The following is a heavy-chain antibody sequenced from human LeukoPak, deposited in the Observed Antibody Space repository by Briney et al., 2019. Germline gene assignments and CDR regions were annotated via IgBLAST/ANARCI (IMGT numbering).Heavy chain of an antibody. Sequence: SETLSLTCAVYGGSFSGYYWSWIRQPPGKGLEWIGEINHSGSTNYNPSLKSRVTISVDTSKNQFSLKLCSVTAADTAVYYCARSPQGTATTANWLDPWGQGTLVTVSS. CDR2: INHSGST. V-gene: IGHV4-34*01. J-gene: IGHJ5*02. D-gene: IGHD4-17*01. CDR1: GGSFSGYY. CDR3: ARSPQGTATTANWLDP.